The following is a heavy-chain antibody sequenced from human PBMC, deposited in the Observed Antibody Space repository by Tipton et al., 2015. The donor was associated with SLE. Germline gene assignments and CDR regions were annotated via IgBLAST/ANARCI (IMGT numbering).Heavy chain of an antibody. CDR2: IYESGNT. J-gene: IGHJ3*02. Sequence: TLSLTCTVSGGSISDNYWSWIRQPAGKGLEWIGRIYESGNTNYNPSLRSRVTMSLDTSKTHLSLKLTSVTAADTAVYYCAREGVLTAMGTFDIWGQGTVVTVSS. V-gene: IGHV4-4*07. CDR1: GGSISDNY. D-gene: IGHD3-16*01. CDR3: AREGVLTAMGTFDI.